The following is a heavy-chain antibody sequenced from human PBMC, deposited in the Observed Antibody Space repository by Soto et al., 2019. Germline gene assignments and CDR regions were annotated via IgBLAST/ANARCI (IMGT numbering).Heavy chain of an antibody. D-gene: IGHD2-2*01. CDR2: ISWNSAIT. CDR3: AKAVVVGQKNWVNYCDS. V-gene: IGHV3-9*01. Sequence: EVQLVESGGGLVQPGRSLRLSCAASGFSFDDYGMHWVRQAPGKGLEWVSAISWNSAITAYVDSVKGRFIISRDNAKSSLYLQMNSLRPEDTALYYCAKAVVVGQKNWVNYCDSWGQGTLVTVSS. J-gene: IGHJ4*02. CDR1: GFSFDDYG.